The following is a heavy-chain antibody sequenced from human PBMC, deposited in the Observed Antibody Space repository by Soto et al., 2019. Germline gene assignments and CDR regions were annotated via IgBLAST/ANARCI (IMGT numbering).Heavy chain of an antibody. CDR2: INHSGST. Sequence: SETLSLICTVSGGSISSGGYYWSWIRQHPGKGLEWIGEINHSGSTNYNPSLKSRVTISVDTSKNQFSLKLSSVTAADTAVYYCARTIAVADNSPYYFDYWGQGTLVTVSS. V-gene: IGHV4-31*03. CDR1: GGSISSGGYY. CDR3: ARTIAVADNSPYYFDY. J-gene: IGHJ4*02. D-gene: IGHD6-19*01.